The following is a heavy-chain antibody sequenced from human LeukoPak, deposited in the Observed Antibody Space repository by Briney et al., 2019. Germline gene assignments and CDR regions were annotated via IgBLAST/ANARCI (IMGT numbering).Heavy chain of an antibody. D-gene: IGHD5-18*01. Sequence: GSLRLSCAASGFTFSSYSMNWVRQAPGKGLEWVSYISSSSSTIYYADSVKGRFTISRDNAKNSLYLQMNSLRAEDTAVYYCARVGRESYGLSMDVWGKGTTVTVSS. J-gene: IGHJ6*03. CDR1: GFTFSSYS. V-gene: IGHV3-48*01. CDR2: ISSSSSTI. CDR3: ARVGRESYGLSMDV.